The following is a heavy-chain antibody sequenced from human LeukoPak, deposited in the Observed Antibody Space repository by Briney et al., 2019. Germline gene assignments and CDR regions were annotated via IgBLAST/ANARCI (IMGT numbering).Heavy chain of an antibody. CDR1: GGSISSYY. J-gene: IGHJ4*02. CDR3: ARGIVVESN. Sequence: SETLYLTCTVSGGSISSYYWSWIRQPPGKGLEWIGYIYYSGSTNYNPSLKSRVTISVDTSKNQFSLKLSSVTAADTAVYYCARGIVVESNWGQGTLVTVSS. D-gene: IGHD3-22*01. V-gene: IGHV4-59*01. CDR2: IYYSGST.